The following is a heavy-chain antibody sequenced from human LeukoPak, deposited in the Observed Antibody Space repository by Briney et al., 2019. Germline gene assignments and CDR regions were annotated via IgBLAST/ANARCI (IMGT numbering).Heavy chain of an antibody. J-gene: IGHJ5*02. CDR3: ARAYYDFWSGYYYDNWFDP. CDR2: IYNSGST. CDR1: GGSINSSGYY. Sequence: SETLSLTCAVSGGSINSSGYYWSWIRQHPGKGLEWIGYIYNSGSTSYNPSLKSRVTISVDTSKNQFSLKLSSVTAADTAVYYCARAYYDFWSGYYYDNWFDPWGQGTLVTVSS. D-gene: IGHD3-3*01. V-gene: IGHV4-31*11.